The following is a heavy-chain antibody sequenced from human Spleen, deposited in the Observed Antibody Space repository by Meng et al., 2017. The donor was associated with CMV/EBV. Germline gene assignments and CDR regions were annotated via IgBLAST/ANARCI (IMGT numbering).Heavy chain of an antibody. CDR2: INKDGSEE. CDR1: GLSFSNNW. V-gene: IGHV3-7*01. Sequence: SCAVSGLSFSNNWMTWVRQAPGKGLEWVANINKDGSEEHYVDSVKGRLTISRDNAKNLLYLQMSSLRAEDTAVYYCVRDDRTTYLFDYWGQGTLVTVSS. D-gene: IGHD1-7*01. CDR3: VRDDRTTYLFDY. J-gene: IGHJ4*02.